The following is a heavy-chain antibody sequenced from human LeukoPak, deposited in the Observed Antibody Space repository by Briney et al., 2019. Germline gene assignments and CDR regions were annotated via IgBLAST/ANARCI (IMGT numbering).Heavy chain of an antibody. J-gene: IGHJ4*02. CDR3: ARDYCSSTSCAGDY. CDR2: ISSSGSTI. V-gene: IGHV3-11*04. CDR1: GFTFSDYY. D-gene: IGHD2-2*01. Sequence: PGGSLRLSCAASGFTFSDYYMSWIRQAPGKGLEWVSYISSSGSTIYYADSVKGRLTISRDNAKNSLYLQMNSLRAEDTAVYYCARDYCSSTSCAGDYWGQGALVTVSS.